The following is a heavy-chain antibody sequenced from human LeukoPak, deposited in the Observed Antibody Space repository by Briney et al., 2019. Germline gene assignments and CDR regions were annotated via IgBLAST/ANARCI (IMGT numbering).Heavy chain of an antibody. Sequence: ASVKVSCKASGYTFTGYYMHWVRQAPGQGLEWMGIINPSGGTTSYAQKLQGRVTMTTDTSTSTAYMELRSLRSDDTAVYYCARVFEAPAIYYMDVWGKGTTVTVSS. CDR2: INPSGGTT. CDR1: GYTFTGYY. CDR3: ARVFEAPAIYYMDV. J-gene: IGHJ6*03. V-gene: IGHV1-46*01. D-gene: IGHD5-18*01.